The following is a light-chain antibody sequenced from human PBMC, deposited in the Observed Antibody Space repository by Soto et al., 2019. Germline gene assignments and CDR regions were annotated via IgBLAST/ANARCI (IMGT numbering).Light chain of an antibody. J-gene: IGLJ1*01. CDR3: SSFTSRGTYV. CDR1: SNDVGGYNY. Sequence: QSALTQPASVSGSAGQSITISCTGTSNDVGGYNYVSWYQQHPGKAPKVVIYEVTYRPSGVSNRFSGSKSGNTASLTISGLQAEDEADYYCSSFTSRGTYVFGTGTKLTVL. CDR2: EVT. V-gene: IGLV2-14*01.